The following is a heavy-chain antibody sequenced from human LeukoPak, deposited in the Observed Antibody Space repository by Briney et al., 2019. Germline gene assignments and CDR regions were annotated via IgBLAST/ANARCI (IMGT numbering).Heavy chain of an antibody. CDR2: ISSSSSYI. Sequence: PGGSLRLSCAASGFTFSSYSMNWVRQAPGKGLEWVSSISSSSSYIYYADSVKGRFTISRDNAKNSLYLQMNSLRAEDTAVYYCARQVGSSWYKVNYYYGMDVWGQGTTVTVSS. V-gene: IGHV3-21*01. J-gene: IGHJ6*02. D-gene: IGHD6-13*01. CDR3: ARQVGSSWYKVNYYYGMDV. CDR1: GFTFSSYS.